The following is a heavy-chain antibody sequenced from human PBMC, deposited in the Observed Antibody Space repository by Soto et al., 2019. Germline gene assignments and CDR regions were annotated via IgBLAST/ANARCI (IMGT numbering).Heavy chain of an antibody. CDR1: GYTFTSYG. D-gene: IGHD5-12*01. CDR2: ISAYNGNT. V-gene: IGHV1-18*01. Sequence: QVQLVQSGAEVKKPGASVKVSCKASGYTFTSYGISWVRQAPGQGLEWMGWISAYNGNTNYAQKLQGRVTMTTDTXXXXXXXXLTSLXXXXXXXYYCARDNRYESDYWGQGPLVTVS. J-gene: IGHJ4*02. CDR3: ARDNRYESDY.